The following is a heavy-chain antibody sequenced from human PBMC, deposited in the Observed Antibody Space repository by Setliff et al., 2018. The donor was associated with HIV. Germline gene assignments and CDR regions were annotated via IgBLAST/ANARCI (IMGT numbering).Heavy chain of an antibody. Sequence: SETLSLTCTVSGGSSSSYYWSWIRQPPGKGLEWIGYINTSGTTNYNPSLKSRVTISVDTYNNQFSLKLSSVTAADTAVYFCARQTYYYDNSGHNWFDPWGQGTLVTVSS. D-gene: IGHD3-22*01. J-gene: IGHJ5*02. CDR2: INTSGTT. V-gene: IGHV4-4*09. CDR1: GGSSSSYY. CDR3: ARQTYYYDNSGHNWFDP.